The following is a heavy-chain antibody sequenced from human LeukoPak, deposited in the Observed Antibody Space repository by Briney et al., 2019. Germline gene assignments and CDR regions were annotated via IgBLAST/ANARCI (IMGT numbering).Heavy chain of an antibody. D-gene: IGHD3-3*01. CDR2: IYYSGST. V-gene: IGHV4-59*01. CDR1: GGSISSYY. CDR3: AGNPYYDFWSGPTDWYFDL. J-gene: IGHJ2*01. Sequence: SETLSLTCTVSGGSISSYYWSWIRQPPGKGLEWIGYIYYSGSTNYNPSLKSRVTISVDTSKNQFSLKLSSVTAADTAVYYCAGNPYYDFWSGPTDWYFDLWGRGTLVTVSS.